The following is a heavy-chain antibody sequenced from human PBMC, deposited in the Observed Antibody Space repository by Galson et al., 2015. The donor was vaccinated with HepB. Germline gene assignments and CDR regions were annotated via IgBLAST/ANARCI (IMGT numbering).Heavy chain of an antibody. CDR3: AKDQVRGVISRPQNRGYYYYYGMDV. D-gene: IGHD3-10*01. J-gene: IGHJ6*02. CDR2: IRYDGSNK. V-gene: IGHV3-30*02. CDR1: GFTFSSYG. Sequence: SLRLSCAASGFTFSSYGMHWVRQAPGKGLEWVAFIRYDGSNKYYADSVKGRFTISRDNSKNTLYLQMNSLRAEDTAVYYCAKDQVRGVISRPQNRGYYYYYGMDVWGQGTTVTVSS.